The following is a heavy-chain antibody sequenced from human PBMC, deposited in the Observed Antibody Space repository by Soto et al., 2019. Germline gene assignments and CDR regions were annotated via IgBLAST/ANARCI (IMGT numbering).Heavy chain of an antibody. CDR1: GFTFSSYE. V-gene: IGHV3-48*03. D-gene: IGHD6-13*01. J-gene: IGHJ6*02. Sequence: GGSLRLSCAASGFTFSSYEMNWVRQAPGKGLEWVSYISSSGSTIYYADSVKGRFTISRDNAKNSLYLQMNSLRAEDTAVYYCARDSSGEWYSPRYGMDVWGQGTLVTVSS. CDR2: ISSSGSTI. CDR3: ARDSSGEWYSPRYGMDV.